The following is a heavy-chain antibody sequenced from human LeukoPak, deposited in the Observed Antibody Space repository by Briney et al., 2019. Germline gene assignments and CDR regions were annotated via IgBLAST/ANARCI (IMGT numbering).Heavy chain of an antibody. Sequence: GGSLRLSCAASGFTFSTYVMTWVRQAPGKGLEWVSSIGGSGGSPYYANSVKGRFSISRDNSKNTLYLEMNSLRDADTAVYYCAKDRTLLYYYDTSGPSDYWGQGTLVTVSS. J-gene: IGHJ4*02. D-gene: IGHD3-22*01. CDR3: AKDRTLLYYYDTSGPSDY. CDR1: GFTFSTYV. CDR2: IGGSGGSP. V-gene: IGHV3-23*01.